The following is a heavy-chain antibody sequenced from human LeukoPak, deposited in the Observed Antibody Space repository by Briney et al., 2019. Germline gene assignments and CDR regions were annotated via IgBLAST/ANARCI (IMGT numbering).Heavy chain of an antibody. CDR2: IYYSGTYSGST. CDR3: ARHTAMGSPLHH. CDR1: GGSISSSSYY. Sequence: SETLSLTCTVSGGSISSSSYYRGWIRQPPGKGLEWIGSIYYSGTYSGSTYQNPSLKSRVTISVDTSKNQFSLEVTSVTAADTAVYYCARHTAMGSPLHHWGQGTRVTVSS. V-gene: IGHV4-39*01. J-gene: IGHJ5*02. D-gene: IGHD5-18*01.